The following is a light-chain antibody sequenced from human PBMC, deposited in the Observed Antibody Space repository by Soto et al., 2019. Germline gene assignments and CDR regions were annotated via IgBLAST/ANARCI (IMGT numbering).Light chain of an antibody. CDR2: GAS. Sequence: NVLTQSPGTLSLSPGERATLSCRASQTVSGNYVAWYQQKPGQTPRLLIYGASSRATDIPDRFSGSGSGTDFTLTITRLEPEEFAVYHCQQYGDSPLTFGGGTKVEIK. CDR3: QQYGDSPLT. V-gene: IGKV3-20*01. CDR1: QTVSGNY. J-gene: IGKJ4*01.